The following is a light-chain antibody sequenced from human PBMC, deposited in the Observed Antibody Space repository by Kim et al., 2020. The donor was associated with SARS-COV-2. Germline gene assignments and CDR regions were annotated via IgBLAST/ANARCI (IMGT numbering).Light chain of an antibody. V-gene: IGLV3-21*03. J-gene: IGLJ1*01. CDR3: QVWDTPSDHYV. CDR2: ADR. CDR1: NIGSKS. Sequence: PGRTAPIPCGGNNIGSKSVQWYQQKPGQAPVLVIYADRDRPSGIPERFSGSNSGNTATLTISRVEAGDEADYFCQVWDTPSDHYVFATGTKVTVL.